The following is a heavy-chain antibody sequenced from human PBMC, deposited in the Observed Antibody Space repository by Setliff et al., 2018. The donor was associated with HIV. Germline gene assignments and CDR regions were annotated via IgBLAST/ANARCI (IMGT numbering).Heavy chain of an antibody. V-gene: IGHV5-51*01. J-gene: IGHJ4*02. CDR1: GYSFTNYW. CDR3: ARLSKYYDFWTPNY. CDR2: IWPDDSDT. D-gene: IGHD3-3*01. Sequence: GESLKISCKASGYSFTNYWVGWVRQMPGNGLEWVGLIWPDDSDTIYSPSFQGQVTLSADKSITTVYLQWSSLEAPDTAMYYYARLSKYYDFWTPNYWGQGTLVTVSS.